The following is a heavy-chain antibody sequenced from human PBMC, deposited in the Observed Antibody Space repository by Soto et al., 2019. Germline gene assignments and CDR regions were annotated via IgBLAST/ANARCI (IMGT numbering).Heavy chain of an antibody. Sequence: PGGXLRLSCAASGFTFSSYSMNWVRQAPVKGLEWVSSISSSSSYIYYADSVKGRFTISRDNAKNSLYLQMNSLRAEDTAVYYCARDHGDGDNWFDPWGQGTLVTVSS. V-gene: IGHV3-21*01. CDR1: GFTFSSYS. J-gene: IGHJ5*02. CDR3: ARDHGDGDNWFDP. CDR2: ISSSSSYI. D-gene: IGHD4-17*01.